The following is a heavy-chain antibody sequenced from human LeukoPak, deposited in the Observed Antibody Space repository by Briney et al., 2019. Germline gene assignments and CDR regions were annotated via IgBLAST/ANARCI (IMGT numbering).Heavy chain of an antibody. CDR3: ARGVARSSKFHFSYYFDY. Sequence: SETLSLTCAVYGGSFSGYYWSWIRQPPGKGLEWIGEINHSGSTNYNPSLKSRVTISVDTSKNQFSLNLSSVTAADTAVYYCARGVARSSKFHFSYYFDYWGQGTLVTVSS. J-gene: IGHJ4*02. CDR1: GGSFSGYY. D-gene: IGHD6-6*01. V-gene: IGHV4-34*01. CDR2: INHSGST.